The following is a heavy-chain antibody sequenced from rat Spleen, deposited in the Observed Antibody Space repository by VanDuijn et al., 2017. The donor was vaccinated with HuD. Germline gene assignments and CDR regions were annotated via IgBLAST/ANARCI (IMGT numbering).Heavy chain of an antibody. CDR3: ARQDTSGY. D-gene: IGHD4-3*01. CDR2: ISPSGGGT. CDR1: GFIFNNYD. V-gene: IGHV5S13*01. J-gene: IGHJ2*01. Sequence: EVQLVESGGGLVQPGGSLQVSCAASGFIFNNYDMAWVRQTPTKGLEWAASISPSGGGTYYRDSVKGRFTVSRDNTRSTQFLQMDSLRSEDTATDYCARQDTSGYWGQGVMVTVSS.